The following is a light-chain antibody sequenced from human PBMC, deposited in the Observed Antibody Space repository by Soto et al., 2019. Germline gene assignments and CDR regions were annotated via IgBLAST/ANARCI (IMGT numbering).Light chain of an antibody. Sequence: QSALTQPASVSGSPGQSITISCTGTSSDIGTFNYVSWYQQFPGKAPKLMIYEVIDRPAGAPRRFSGSKSGNTASLTITGLQAEDEADYYCSSYRTGGSYVFGTGTKLTVL. V-gene: IGLV2-14*01. CDR3: SSYRTGGSYV. J-gene: IGLJ1*01. CDR1: SSDIGTFNY. CDR2: EVI.